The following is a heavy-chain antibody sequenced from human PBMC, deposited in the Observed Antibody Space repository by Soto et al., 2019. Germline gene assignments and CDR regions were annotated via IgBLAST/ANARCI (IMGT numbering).Heavy chain of an antibody. J-gene: IGHJ5*02. CDR1: GASISSRSSY. CDR2: FYSGST. CDR3: ATTRGIAVGGSFDH. Sequence: SETLSLTCIVSGASISSRSSYWGWIRQPPGKGLEWVGTFYSGSTYNNPSLKSRVNISVDTSKNQFSLKLSSVAAEDTAIYYCATTRGIAVGGSFDHWGQGTLVTVSP. D-gene: IGHD6-13*01. V-gene: IGHV4-39*01.